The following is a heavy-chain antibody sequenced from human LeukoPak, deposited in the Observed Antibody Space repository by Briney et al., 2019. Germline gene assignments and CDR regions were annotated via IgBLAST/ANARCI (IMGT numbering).Heavy chain of an antibody. J-gene: IGHJ3*02. Sequence: SETLSLTCTVSGGSISSYYWSWIRQPPGKGLEWIGYIYYSGSTNYNPSLKSRVTISVDTSKNQFSLKLSSVTAADTAVYYCARDFSLLLWLGEVHAFDIWGQGTMVTVSS. CDR1: GGSISSYY. V-gene: IGHV4-59*01. CDR2: IYYSGST. D-gene: IGHD3-10*01. CDR3: ARDFSLLLWLGEVHAFDI.